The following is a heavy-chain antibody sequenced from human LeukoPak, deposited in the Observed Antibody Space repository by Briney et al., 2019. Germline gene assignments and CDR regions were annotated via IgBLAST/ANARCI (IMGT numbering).Heavy chain of an antibody. CDR2: INPSGGSS. J-gene: IGHJ4*02. CDR1: GYTFTSYY. V-gene: IGHV1-46*01. D-gene: IGHD4-23*01. Sequence: ASVKVSCKASGYTFTSYYMHWVRQAPGQGLEWMGIINPSGGSSSYAQKFQGRVTMTRDTSTSTVYMELSSLRSEDTAVYYCARFPLRRYYFDYWGQGTLVTVSS. CDR3: ARFPLRRYYFDY.